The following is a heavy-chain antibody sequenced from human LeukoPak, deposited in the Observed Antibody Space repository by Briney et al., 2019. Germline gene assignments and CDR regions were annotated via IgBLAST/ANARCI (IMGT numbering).Heavy chain of an antibody. CDR3: ARVPEDFDISFGAFDI. Sequence: SETLSLTCTVSGGSIRRSDSYWGWIRQAPGKGLEFIGYIYYTGNTYYNPSLNSRVTVSIDTSKNQFSLKLSSVTAADSAVYYCARVPEDFDISFGAFDIWGQGTMVTVS. J-gene: IGHJ3*02. D-gene: IGHD3-3*01. CDR2: IYYTGNT. V-gene: IGHV4-30-4*01. CDR1: GGSIRRSDSY.